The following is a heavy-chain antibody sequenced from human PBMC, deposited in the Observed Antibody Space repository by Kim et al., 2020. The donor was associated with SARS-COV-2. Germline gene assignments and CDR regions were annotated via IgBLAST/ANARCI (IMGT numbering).Heavy chain of an antibody. V-gene: IGHV3-23*01. CDR2: ISSSGGST. J-gene: IGHJ6*02. CDR1: GFTFSSYA. D-gene: IGHD6-13*01. Sequence: GGSLRLSCAASGFTFSSYAMSWVRQAPGKGLEWVSSISSSGGSTYYADSVKGRFTISRDNSKNTLYLQMNSLRAEDTAVYYCATDRGPWYCSRLSDYYYGMDVWGQGTTVTVSS. CDR3: ATDRGPWYCSRLSDYYYGMDV.